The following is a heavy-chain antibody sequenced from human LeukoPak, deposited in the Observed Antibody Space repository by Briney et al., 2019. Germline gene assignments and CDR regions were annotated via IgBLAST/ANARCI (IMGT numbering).Heavy chain of an antibody. CDR3: ASGERGYSYGPLDY. D-gene: IGHD5-18*01. V-gene: IGHV4-39*01. J-gene: IGHJ4*02. CDR1: GGSISSNIHY. CDR2: IYSSGIT. Sequence: SETLSLTCTVAGGSISSNIHYWDWIRQPPGKGLEWIGSIYSSGITYYNSSLKSRVTIFVDTSKNQISLNLSSVTAADTAVYYCASGERGYSYGPLDYWGQGTLVTVSS.